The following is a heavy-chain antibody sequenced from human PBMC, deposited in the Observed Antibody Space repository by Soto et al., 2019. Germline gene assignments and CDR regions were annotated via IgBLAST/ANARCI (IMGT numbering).Heavy chain of an antibody. CDR1: GFTFGSYA. V-gene: IGHV3-23*01. J-gene: IGHJ6*03. Sequence: EVQLLESGGGLVQPGGSLRLSCVVSGFTFGSYAMSWVRQAPEKGPEWVAILGGNGFTTYYVDSVKGRFTISGDNSKTTQFLQMNSLRADDTGVYYCAKALRPSLNFFYYMDVWGRGTSVTVSS. D-gene: IGHD2-2*01. CDR2: LGGNGFTT. CDR3: AKALRPSLNFFYYMDV.